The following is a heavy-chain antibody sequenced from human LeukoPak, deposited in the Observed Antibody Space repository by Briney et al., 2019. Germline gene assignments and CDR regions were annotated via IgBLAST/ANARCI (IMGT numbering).Heavy chain of an antibody. J-gene: IGHJ5*02. D-gene: IGHD3-10*01. CDR3: ARLPPLYYYGSGSDWFDP. CDR2: MNPNSGNT. CDR1: GYTFTSYD. V-gene: IGHV1-8*01. Sequence: ASVTVSCKASGYTFTSYDINWVRQATGQGLEWMGWMNPNSGNTGYAQKFQGRVTMTRNTSISTAYMELSSLRSEDTAVYYCARLPPLYYYGSGSDWFDPWGQGTLVTVSS.